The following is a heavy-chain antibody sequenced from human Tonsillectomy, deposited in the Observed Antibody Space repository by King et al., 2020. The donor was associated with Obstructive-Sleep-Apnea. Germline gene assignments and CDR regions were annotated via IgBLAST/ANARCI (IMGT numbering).Heavy chain of an antibody. CDR2: IKQDGSEK. D-gene: IGHD2-15*01. CDR3: ARCDSGGTCYCGVDAYDI. V-gene: IGHV3-7*03. J-gene: IGHJ3*02. Sequence: VQLVESGGGLVQPGGSLRLSCAASGFTFSTYWMSWVRQAPGKGLEWVANIKQDGSEKYYVDSVKGRFTISRDNAKNSLYLQMNSLRAEDTAVYYCARCDSGGTCYCGVDAYDIWGQGTMVTVSS. CDR1: GFTFSTYW.